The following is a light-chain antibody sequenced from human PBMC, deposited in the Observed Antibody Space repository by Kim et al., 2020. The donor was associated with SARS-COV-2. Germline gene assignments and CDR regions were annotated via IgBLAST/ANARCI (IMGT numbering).Light chain of an antibody. CDR2: DAS. V-gene: IGKV3-20*01. Sequence: PGERATLSCRASQSVGSNYLAWYQQKPGQAPRLLIYDASRRVTGIPDRFSGSGSGTDFTLTISRLEPEDFAVYYCQQYGGSPPNTFGQGTKLEI. CDR3: QQYGGSPPNT. J-gene: IGKJ2*01. CDR1: QSVGSNY.